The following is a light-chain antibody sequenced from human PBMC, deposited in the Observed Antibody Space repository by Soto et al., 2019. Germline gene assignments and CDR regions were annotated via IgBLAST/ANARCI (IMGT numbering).Light chain of an antibody. CDR1: SSNIGSNY. CDR3: CSNAGNNNFV. CDR2: RNN. Sequence: QSVLTQPPSASGTPGQRVTISCSGSSSNIGSNYVYWYQQLPGTAPKLLIYRNNQRPSGVPDRFSGSKSGTSASLAISGLRSEDEADYYCCSNAGNNNFVFGTGTKLTVL. J-gene: IGLJ1*01. V-gene: IGLV1-47*01.